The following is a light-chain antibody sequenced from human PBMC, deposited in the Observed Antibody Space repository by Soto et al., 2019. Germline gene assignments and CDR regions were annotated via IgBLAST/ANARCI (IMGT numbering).Light chain of an antibody. Sequence: QSALTQPASVSGSPGQSITISCTGTSSDVGIYNLVSWYQQHPGKAPKVMIYEGSKRPSGVSNRFSGSKSGNTASLTISALQAEDEADYYCCSYAGSRTFYVFGTGTKLTVL. CDR3: CSYAGSRTFYV. J-gene: IGLJ1*01. CDR2: EGS. V-gene: IGLV2-23*01. CDR1: SSDVGIYNL.